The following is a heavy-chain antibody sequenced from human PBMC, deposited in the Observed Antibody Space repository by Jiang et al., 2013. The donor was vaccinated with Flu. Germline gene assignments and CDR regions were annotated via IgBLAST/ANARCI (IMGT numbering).Heavy chain of an antibody. V-gene: IGHV1-3*01. CDR1: GYTFTSYA. CDR2: INAGNGNT. D-gene: IGHD6-13*01. CDR3: ARLDLAAAGTSDFDY. J-gene: IGHJ4*02. Sequence: KASGYTFTSYAMHWVRQAPGQRLEWMGWINAGNGNTKYSQKFQGRVTITRDTSASTAYMELSSLRSEDTAVYYCARLDLAAAGTSDFDYWGQGTLVTVSS.